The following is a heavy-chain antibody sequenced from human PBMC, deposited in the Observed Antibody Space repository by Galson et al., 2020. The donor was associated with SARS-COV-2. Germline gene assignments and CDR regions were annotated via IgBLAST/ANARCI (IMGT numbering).Heavy chain of an antibody. CDR3: ARPSQGDFWSGSHDAFDI. CDR1: GYRFTSYW. V-gene: IGHV5-51*01. D-gene: IGHD3-3*01. Sequence: GESLKTSCKGSGYRFTSYWIGWVRQMPGKGLAWMGIIYPGDSNTRYSPSFQGQVTLSADKSIRTAYLQWSSLKASDTAMYYCARPSQGDFWSGSHDAFDIWGQGTMVTVSS. J-gene: IGHJ3*02. CDR2: IYPGDSNT.